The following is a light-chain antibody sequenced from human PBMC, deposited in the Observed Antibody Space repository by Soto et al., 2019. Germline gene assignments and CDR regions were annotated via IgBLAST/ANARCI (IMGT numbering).Light chain of an antibody. J-gene: IGLJ1*01. CDR3: SSYTSSSTFYV. Sequence: QSVLTQPASVSGSPGQSITISCTGTSSDVCGYNYFSWYQQHPGKASKLMIYDVSNRPSGVSNRFSGSKSGNTASLTISGLQAEDEADYYCSSYTSSSTFYVFGTGTQLTVL. CDR1: SSDVCGYNY. CDR2: DVS. V-gene: IGLV2-14*01.